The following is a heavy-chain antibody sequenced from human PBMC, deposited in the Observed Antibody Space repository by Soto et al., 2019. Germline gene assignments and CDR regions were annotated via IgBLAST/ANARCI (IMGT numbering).Heavy chain of an antibody. CDR2: IYYSGST. V-gene: IGHV4-30-4*01. D-gene: IGHD3-22*01. J-gene: IGHJ4*02. CDR3: ARGSYYYDSSGYYHY. CDR1: GGSISSGDYY. Sequence: PSETLSLTCTVSGGSISSGDYYWSWIRQPPGKGLEWIGYIYYSGSTYYNPSLKSRVTISVDTSKNQFSLKLSSVTAADTAVYYCARGSYYYDSSGYYHYWCQGTLVTVSS.